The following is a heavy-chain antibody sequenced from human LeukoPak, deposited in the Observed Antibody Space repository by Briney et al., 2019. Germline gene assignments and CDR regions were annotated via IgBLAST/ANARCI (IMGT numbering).Heavy chain of an antibody. Sequence: SETLSLTCTVSGGSISSYYWSWIRQPPGKGLEWIGYIYYSGSTNYNPSLKSRVTISVDTSKNQFSLKLSSVTAADTAVYYCARRPYDGMDVWGQGTTVTVSS. V-gene: IGHV4-59*08. J-gene: IGHJ6*02. CDR2: IYYSGST. CDR3: ARRPYDGMDV. CDR1: GGSISSYY. D-gene: IGHD2-2*01.